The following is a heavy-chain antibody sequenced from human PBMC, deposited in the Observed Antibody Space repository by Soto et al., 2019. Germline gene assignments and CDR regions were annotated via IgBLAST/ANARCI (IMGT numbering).Heavy chain of an antibody. Sequence: PEGCLRHTYTAARLSFISYGMHWVRQAPGKGLEWVAVISYDGSNKYYADSVKGRFTISRDNSKNTLYLQMNSLRAEDTAVYYCAKDEGVPWFDP. CDR2: ISYDGSNK. J-gene: IGHJ5*02. V-gene: IGHV3-30*18. CDR3: AKDEGVPWFDP. CDR1: RLSFISYG. D-gene: IGHD3-10*01.